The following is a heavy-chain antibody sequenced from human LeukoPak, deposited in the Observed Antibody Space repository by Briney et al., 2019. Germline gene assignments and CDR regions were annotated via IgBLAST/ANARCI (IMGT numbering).Heavy chain of an antibody. J-gene: IGHJ3*02. Sequence: GGSLRLSCAASGFSFSNSWMSWVRQAPGKGLEWVANIKKDGSEKIYGDSVKGRLTISRDNAKSSLFLQMDSLRPEDTAVYYCASQGSNNAFEIWGQGTRVTVSS. V-gene: IGHV3-7*01. CDR2: IKKDGSEK. D-gene: IGHD2-2*01. CDR1: GFSFSNSW. CDR3: ASQGSNNAFEI.